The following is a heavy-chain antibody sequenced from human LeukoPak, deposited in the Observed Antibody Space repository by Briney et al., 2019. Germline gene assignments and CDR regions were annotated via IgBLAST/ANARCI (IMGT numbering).Heavy chain of an antibody. CDR2: IKQDGSEK. D-gene: IGHD2-2*01. CDR1: GFTFSSYW. J-gene: IGHJ4*02. V-gene: IGHV3-7*01. Sequence: GGSLRLSCAASGFTFSSYWMSWVRQAPGKGLEWVANIKQDGSEKYYVDSVKGRFTISRDNAKNSLYLQMNSLRAEDTAVYYCARGGVVVPAAPVEYWGQGTLVTVSS. CDR3: ARGGVVVPAAPVEY.